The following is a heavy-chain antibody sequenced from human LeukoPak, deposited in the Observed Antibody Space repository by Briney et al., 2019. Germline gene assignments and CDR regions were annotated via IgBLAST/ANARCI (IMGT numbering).Heavy chain of an antibody. CDR1: GFTFSSCG. CDR3: ARVVPPTDYGSGSYFWDPYYFDY. V-gene: IGHV3-23*01. CDR2: ISGSGGST. D-gene: IGHD3-10*01. J-gene: IGHJ4*02. Sequence: GGSLRLSCAASGFTFSSCGMSWVRQAPGKGLEWVSAISGSGGSTYYADSVKGRFTISRDNSKNTLYLQMNSLRAEDTAVYYCARVVPPTDYGSGSYFWDPYYFDYWGQGTLVTVSS.